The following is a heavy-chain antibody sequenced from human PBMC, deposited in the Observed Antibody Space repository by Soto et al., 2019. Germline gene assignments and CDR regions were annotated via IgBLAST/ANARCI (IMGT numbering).Heavy chain of an antibody. Sequence: PSETLSLTCTASGGSISSSSYYWGWIRQPPGKGLEWIGSIYYSGSTYYNPSLKSRVTISVDTSKNQFSLKLSSVTAADTAVYYCARLCIAAAGTWGAFDIWGQGTMVTVSS. D-gene: IGHD6-13*01. V-gene: IGHV4-39*01. CDR1: GGSISSSSYY. CDR3: ARLCIAAAGTWGAFDI. CDR2: IYYSGST. J-gene: IGHJ3*02.